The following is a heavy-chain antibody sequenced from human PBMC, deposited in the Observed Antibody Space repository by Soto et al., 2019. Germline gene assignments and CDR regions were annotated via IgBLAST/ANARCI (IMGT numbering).Heavy chain of an antibody. V-gene: IGHV4-34*01. CDR2: INHSGST. CDR3: ARGPTANHVPAIDY. Sequence: PSETLALTCAVYGGSFSGYYWSWIRQPPGKGLEWIGEINHSGSTNYNPSLKSRVTISVDTSKNQFSLKLSSVTAADTAVYYCARGPTANHVPAIDYWGQGTLVTVSS. D-gene: IGHD2-21*02. J-gene: IGHJ4*02. CDR1: GGSFSGYY.